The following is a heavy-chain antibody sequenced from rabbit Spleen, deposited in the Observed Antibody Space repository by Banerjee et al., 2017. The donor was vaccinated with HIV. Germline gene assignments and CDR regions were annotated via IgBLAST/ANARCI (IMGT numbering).Heavy chain of an antibody. CDR2: INASTGKP. Sequence: EQLEESGGGLVKPEGSLKLSCTASGFSFSNKAVMCWVRQAPGKGLEWIACINASTGKPVYATWASGRFTISRTSSTTVTLRMTSLTAADRATYFCARDLIGVIGWNFYLWGQGTLVTVS. V-gene: IGHV1S45*01. CDR3: ARDLIGVIGWNFYL. CDR1: GFSFSNKAV. D-gene: IGHD2-1*01. J-gene: IGHJ4*01.